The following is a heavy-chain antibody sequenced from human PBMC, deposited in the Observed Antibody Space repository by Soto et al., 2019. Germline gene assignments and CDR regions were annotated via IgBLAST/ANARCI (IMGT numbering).Heavy chain of an antibody. D-gene: IGHD3-16*01. CDR3: AGGEDGYNGAADAFDI. J-gene: IGHJ3*02. V-gene: IGHV4-39*01. CDR1: GGSISSSSYY. CDR2: IYYSGST. Sequence: QLQLQESGPGLVKPSETLSLTCTVSGGSISSSSYYWGWIRQPPGKGLEWIGSIYYSGSTYYNPSLKSRVTISVDTSKNQFSLKLSSVTAADTAVYYCAGGEDGYNGAADAFDIWGQGTMVTVSS.